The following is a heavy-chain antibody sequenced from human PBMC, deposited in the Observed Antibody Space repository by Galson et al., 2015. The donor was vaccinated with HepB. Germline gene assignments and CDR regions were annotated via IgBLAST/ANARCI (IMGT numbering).Heavy chain of an antibody. Sequence: SLRLSCTASGFTFSSYAMRWVRQAPGQGLEWVAVISYDGSNEYYADSVKGRFTIARDKSKNTLYLEMNSLRAEDTAVYYCARDFGVVVVPAAPTDYWGQGTLVTVSS. CDR3: ARDFGVVVVPAAPTDY. V-gene: IGHV3-30-3*01. D-gene: IGHD2-2*01. CDR2: ISYDGSNE. CDR1: GFTFSSYA. J-gene: IGHJ4*02.